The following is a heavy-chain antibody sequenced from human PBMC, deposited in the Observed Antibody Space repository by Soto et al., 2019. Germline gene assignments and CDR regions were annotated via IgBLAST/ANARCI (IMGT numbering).Heavy chain of an antibody. J-gene: IGHJ4*02. Sequence: GGSLRLSCEVSGFSLSEYGIHWVRQASGKGLEWVGRIRSKANSYATAYAASVKGRFTISRDDSKNTAYLQMNSLKTEDTAVYYCTSLRDGYIGYWGQGTLVTVSS. V-gene: IGHV3-73*01. CDR2: IRSKANSYAT. CDR1: GFSLSEYG. CDR3: TSLRDGYIGY. D-gene: IGHD5-12*01.